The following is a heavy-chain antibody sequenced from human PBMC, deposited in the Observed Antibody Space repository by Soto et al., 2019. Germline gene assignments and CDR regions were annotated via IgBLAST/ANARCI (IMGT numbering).Heavy chain of an antibody. J-gene: IGHJ6*02. CDR1: GYTFTSYG. CDR3: ARERYYYGSGSYYNPRPDYYYYGMDV. CDR2: ISAYNGNT. D-gene: IGHD3-10*01. V-gene: IGHV1-18*01. Sequence: ASVKVCCKASGYTFTSYGISWVRQAPGRGLEWTGWISAYNGNTNYAQKLQGRVTMTTDTSTSTAYMELRSLRSDDTAVYYCARERYYYGSGSYYNPRPDYYYYGMDVWGQGTTVTVSS.